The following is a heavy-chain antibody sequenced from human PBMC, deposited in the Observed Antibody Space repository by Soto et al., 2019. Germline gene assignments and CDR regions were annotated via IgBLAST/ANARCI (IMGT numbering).Heavy chain of an antibody. CDR3: ARHRGYYDILTGYYTELNFDH. J-gene: IGHJ4*02. CDR2: IYYSGTT. D-gene: IGHD3-9*01. CDR1: CGSISSSRYY. Sequence: XETLSVRETVSCGSISSSRYYWGWIRQPPGKVLEWIGSIYYSGTTYYNPSLKSRVTISVDTSKNQFSLKLSSVTAADKAVYYCARHRGYYDILTGYYTELNFDHWGQGTLVTVPS. V-gene: IGHV4-39*01.